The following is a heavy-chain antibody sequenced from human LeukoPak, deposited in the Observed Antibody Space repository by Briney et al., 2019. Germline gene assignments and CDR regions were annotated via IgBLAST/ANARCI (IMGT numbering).Heavy chain of an antibody. D-gene: IGHD4-11*01. Sequence: SSVKVSCKASGGIFSSYGINWVRQAPGQGLEWMGRIIPMFGATNYAQKFQGRVTVTTDESTSTAYVELSSLRSEDTAVYYCARGSYSDYIFDYWGQGTLVTVSS. J-gene: IGHJ4*02. CDR2: IIPMFGAT. V-gene: IGHV1-69*05. CDR3: ARGSYSDYIFDY. CDR1: GGIFSSYG.